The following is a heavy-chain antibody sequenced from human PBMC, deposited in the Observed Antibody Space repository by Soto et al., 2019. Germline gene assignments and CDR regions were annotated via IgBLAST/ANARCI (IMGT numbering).Heavy chain of an antibody. CDR1: GGTFSSYA. CDR2: IIPIFGTA. CDR3: ARRKGYCSGGSCYSLDY. D-gene: IGHD2-15*01. V-gene: IGHV1-69*06. Sequence: QVQLVQSGAEVKKPGSSVKVSCKASGGTFSSYAISWVRQAPGQGLEWMGGIIPIFGTANYAQKFQGRVTITADKSTSTAYMELSSLGSEDTAVYYCARRKGYCSGGSCYSLDYWGQGTLVTVSS. J-gene: IGHJ4*02.